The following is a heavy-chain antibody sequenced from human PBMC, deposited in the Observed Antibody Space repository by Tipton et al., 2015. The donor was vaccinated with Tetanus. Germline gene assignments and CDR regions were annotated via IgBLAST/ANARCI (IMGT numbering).Heavy chain of an antibody. Sequence: SLRLSCAASGFTFSSYSINWVRQAPGKGLEWVSSFSSSSSNIYYADSVKGRFTISRDNAKNTLYLQMNSLRVEDTAVYYCAKDGCFSLGCLGSDYWGQGNLVTVSS. CDR3: AKDGCFSLGCLGSDY. D-gene: IGHD3-16*01. J-gene: IGHJ4*02. CDR2: FSSSSSNI. V-gene: IGHV3-21*04. CDR1: GFTFSSYS.